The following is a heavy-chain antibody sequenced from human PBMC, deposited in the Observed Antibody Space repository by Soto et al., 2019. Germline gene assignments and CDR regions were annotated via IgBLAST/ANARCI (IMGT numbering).Heavy chain of an antibody. CDR3: AGEADDLNWFDP. Sequence: EVQLVESGGGLVQPGGSLRLSCAASGFTFSRYSMNWVRQAPGKGLEWVSYISSSSSTIYYADSVKGRFTISRDNAKNTLYLQMNSLRAEDTAAYYCAGEADDLNWFDPWGQGTLVTVSS. D-gene: IGHD1-1*01. CDR1: GFTFSRYS. J-gene: IGHJ5*02. CDR2: ISSSSSTI. V-gene: IGHV3-48*01.